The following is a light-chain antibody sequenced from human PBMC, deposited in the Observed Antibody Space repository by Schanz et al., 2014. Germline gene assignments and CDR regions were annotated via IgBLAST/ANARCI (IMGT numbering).Light chain of an antibody. CDR3: AAWDDSLSGWV. CDR2: DVS. CDR1: SSDVGSYDL. J-gene: IGLJ3*02. V-gene: IGLV2-14*02. Sequence: QSALTQPASVSGSPGQSTTISCIGTSSDVGSYDLVSWYQHHPGKAPKVMIYDVSYRPSGVPDRFSGSKSGTSASLAITGLQAEDEADYYCAAWDDSLSGWVFGGGTKLTVL.